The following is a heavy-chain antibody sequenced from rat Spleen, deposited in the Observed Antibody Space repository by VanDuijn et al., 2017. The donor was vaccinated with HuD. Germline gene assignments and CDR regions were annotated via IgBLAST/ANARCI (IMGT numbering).Heavy chain of an antibody. CDR1: GLTFSHYY. J-gene: IGHJ3*01. Sequence: EVQLVESGGGLVQPGRSMKLSCAASGLTFSHYYMAWVRQAPTKDLEWVASISTGGGNTYYRDSVKGRFTISRDNAKSTLYLQIDSLRSEDTATYYCARHGIYNNYGWFAYWGQGTLVTVSS. V-gene: IGHV5-25*01. D-gene: IGHD1-10*01. CDR3: ARHGIYNNYGWFAY. CDR2: ISTGGGNT.